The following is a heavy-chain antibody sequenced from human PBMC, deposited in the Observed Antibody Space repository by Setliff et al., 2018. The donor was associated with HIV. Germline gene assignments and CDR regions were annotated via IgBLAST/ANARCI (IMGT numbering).Heavy chain of an antibody. V-gene: IGHV4-4*02. Sequence: PGGSLRLSCAISGFTFSSYTMHWVRQPPGKGLEWIGEIYHSGSTYYNPSLKSRVTISVDTSKNQFSLNLNSVTAADTAVYYCARGQGCGGGCHYAFEMWGQGTMVTVSS. CDR1: GFTFSSYT. J-gene: IGHJ3*02. CDR3: ARGQGCGGGCHYAFEM. CDR2: IYHSGST. D-gene: IGHD2-21*02.